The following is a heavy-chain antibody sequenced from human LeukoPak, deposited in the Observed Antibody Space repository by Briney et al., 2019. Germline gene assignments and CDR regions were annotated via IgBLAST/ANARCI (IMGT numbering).Heavy chain of an antibody. CDR2: ISWNGDSI. Sequence: GGSLRLSCAASGFTFDEYAMHWVRQGPGRGLEWVSGISWNGDSIGYADSVKGRFTISRDNAKKSLYLQMNSLRVEDMALYYCAKDSRPGIIGTRRGWFDPWGQGTLVTVSS. CDR1: GFTFDEYA. V-gene: IGHV3-9*03. CDR3: AKDSRPGIIGTRRGWFDP. D-gene: IGHD1-7*01. J-gene: IGHJ5*02.